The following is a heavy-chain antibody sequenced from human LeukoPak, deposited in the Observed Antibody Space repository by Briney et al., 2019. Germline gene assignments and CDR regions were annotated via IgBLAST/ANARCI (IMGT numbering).Heavy chain of an antibody. Sequence: SVKVSCKASGGTFSSYAISWVRQAPGQGLEWMGGIIPIFGIANYAQKFQGRVTITTDESTSTAYMELSSLRSEDTAVYYCARAPYLAAAGDYYFDYWGQGTLVTVSS. CDR1: GGTFSSYA. D-gene: IGHD6-13*01. J-gene: IGHJ4*02. V-gene: IGHV1-69*05. CDR2: IIPIFGIA. CDR3: ARAPYLAAAGDYYFDY.